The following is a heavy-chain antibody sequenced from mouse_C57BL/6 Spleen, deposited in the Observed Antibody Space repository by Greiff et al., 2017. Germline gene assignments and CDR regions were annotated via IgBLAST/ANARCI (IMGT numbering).Heavy chain of an antibody. Sequence: QVQLQQPGAELVMPGASVKLSCKASGYTFTSYWMHWVKQRPGQGLEWIGELDPSDSYTNYNQKFKGKSTLTVDKSSSTAYMQLSSLTSEDSAVYYCATRFAWFAYWGQGTLVTVSA. CDR3: ATRFAWFAY. J-gene: IGHJ3*01. CDR1: GYTFTSYW. V-gene: IGHV1-69*01. CDR2: LDPSDSYT.